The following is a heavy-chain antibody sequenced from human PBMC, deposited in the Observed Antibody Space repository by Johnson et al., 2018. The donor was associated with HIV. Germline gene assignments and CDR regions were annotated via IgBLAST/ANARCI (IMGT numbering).Heavy chain of an antibody. Sequence: VQLVESGGGLVQPGGSLRLSCAASGFTFSSYWMSWVRQAPGKGLEWVAKIKQDGSETYYVDSVKGRFTISRENAKNSLYLQMNSLRVDDTAVYFCAKQGSDPPLWGQGTMVTVSS. J-gene: IGHJ3*01. CDR3: AKQGSDPPL. V-gene: IGHV3-7*05. CDR2: IKQDGSET. CDR1: GFTFSSYW.